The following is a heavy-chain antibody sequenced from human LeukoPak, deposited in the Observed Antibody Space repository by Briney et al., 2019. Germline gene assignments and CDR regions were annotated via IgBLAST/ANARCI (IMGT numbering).Heavy chain of an antibody. V-gene: IGHV3-11*01. CDR2: ISNSGSII. CDR1: GFTFSDYY. Sequence: GGSLRLSCAASGFTFSDYYMSWLRQAPGKGLEWVSYISNSGSIIYYADSVKGRFTISRDNAKNSLYLQMNSLRAEDRAVYYCARGRRETLYYFDYWGQGTLVTVSS. CDR3: ARGRRETLYYFDY. J-gene: IGHJ4*01.